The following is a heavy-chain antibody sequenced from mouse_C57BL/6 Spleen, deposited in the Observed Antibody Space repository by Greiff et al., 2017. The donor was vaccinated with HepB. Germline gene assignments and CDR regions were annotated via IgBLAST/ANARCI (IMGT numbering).Heavy chain of an antibody. CDR1: GFTFSSYG. V-gene: IGHV5-6*02. CDR2: ISSGGSYT. J-gene: IGHJ2*01. CDR3: ARHLYYDYDRGFDY. D-gene: IGHD2-4*01. Sequence: EVMLVESGGDLVKPGGSLKLSCAASGFTFSSYGMSWVRQTPDKRLEWVATISSGGSYTYYPDSVKGRFTISRDNAKNTLYLQMSSLKSEDTAMYSCARHLYYDYDRGFDYWGQGTTLTVSS.